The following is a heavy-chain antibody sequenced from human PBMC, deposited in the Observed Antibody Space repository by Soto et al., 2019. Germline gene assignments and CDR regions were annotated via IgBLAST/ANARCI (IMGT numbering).Heavy chain of an antibody. Sequence: SETLSLTCTVSGGSISSYYWSWIRQPQGKGLEWIGYIYYSGSTNYNPSLKSRVTISVDTSKNQFSLKLSSVTAADTAVYYCARRYGSFFDIWGQGTMVTVSS. J-gene: IGHJ3*02. CDR1: GGSISSYY. D-gene: IGHD3-10*01. V-gene: IGHV4-59*08. CDR2: IYYSGST. CDR3: ARRYGSFFDI.